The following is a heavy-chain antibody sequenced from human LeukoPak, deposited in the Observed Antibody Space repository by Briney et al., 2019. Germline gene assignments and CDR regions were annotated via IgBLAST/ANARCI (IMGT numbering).Heavy chain of an antibody. CDR1: GFTFSSYG. CDR3: AKAASRIAAAGTYFDY. Sequence: GGSLRLSCAASGFTFSSYGMNWVRQAPGKGLEWVSAISGSGGSTYYADSVKGRFTISRDNSKNTLYLQMNSLRAEDTAVYYCAKAASRIAAAGTYFDYWGQGTLVTVSS. D-gene: IGHD6-13*01. V-gene: IGHV3-23*01. J-gene: IGHJ4*02. CDR2: ISGSGGST.